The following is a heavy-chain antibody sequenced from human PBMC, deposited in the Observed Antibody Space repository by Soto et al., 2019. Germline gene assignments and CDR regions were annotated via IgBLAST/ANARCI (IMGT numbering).Heavy chain of an antibody. Sequence: GYSWSLIHKPPGRGLEWIGEINHSGSTNYNPSLKSRVTMSVDTSKNQFSLKLSSVTAADTAVYFCARLPRREHFSYYYAMDVWGQATTVTVSS. D-gene: IGHD1-26*01. CDR3: ARLPRREHFSYYYAMDV. CDR1: GYS. V-gene: IGHV4-34*01. J-gene: IGHJ6*02. CDR2: INHSGST.